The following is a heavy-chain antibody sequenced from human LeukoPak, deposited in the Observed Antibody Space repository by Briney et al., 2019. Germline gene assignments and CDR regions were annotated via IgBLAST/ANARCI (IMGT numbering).Heavy chain of an antibody. Sequence: PSQTLSLTCTVSGGSISSGGYYWSWIRQPPGKGLEWIGYIYHSGSTYYNPSLKSRVTISVDRSKNQFSLKLSSVTAADTAVYYCATHGYFDWLRHFDSWGQGTLVTVSS. CDR1: GGSISSGGYY. J-gene: IGHJ4*02. V-gene: IGHV4-30-2*01. CDR3: ATHGYFDWLRHFDS. CDR2: IYHSGST. D-gene: IGHD3-9*01.